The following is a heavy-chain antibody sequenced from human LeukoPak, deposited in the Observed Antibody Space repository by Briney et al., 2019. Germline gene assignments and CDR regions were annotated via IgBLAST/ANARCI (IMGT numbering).Heavy chain of an antibody. V-gene: IGHV3-23*01. D-gene: IGHD5-12*01. Sequence: QPGGSLRLSCAASGFTFSSYAMTWVRRAPGKGLEWVSTTSGSGRSIYYADSVRGRFTISRDNSKNTLYLQMNTLRADDTAVYYCAKGDRDGYNAPFDYWGQGTLVTVSS. CDR1: GFTFSSYA. CDR3: AKGDRDGYNAPFDY. CDR2: TSGSGRSI. J-gene: IGHJ4*02.